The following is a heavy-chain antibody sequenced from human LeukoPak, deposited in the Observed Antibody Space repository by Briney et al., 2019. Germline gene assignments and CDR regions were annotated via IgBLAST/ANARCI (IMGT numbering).Heavy chain of an antibody. CDR2: ISSSSSYI. CDR1: GFTFSSYS. J-gene: IGHJ6*02. CDR3: ASQRGIYCYGMDV. Sequence: GGSLRLSCAASGFTFSSYSMNWVRQAPGKGLEWVSSISSSSSYIYYADSVKGRFTISRDNAKNSLYLQMNSLRAEDTAVYYCASQRGIYCYGMDVWGQGTTVTVSS. V-gene: IGHV3-21*01.